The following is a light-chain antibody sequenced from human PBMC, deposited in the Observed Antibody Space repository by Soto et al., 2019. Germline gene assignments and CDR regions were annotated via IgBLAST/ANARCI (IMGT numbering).Light chain of an antibody. CDR1: QSISSSY. CDR3: QQDYNLPIT. CDR2: GAS. J-gene: IGKJ5*01. Sequence: EIVLTQSPGTLSLSPGERATLSCRVSQSISSSYLAWYQQKPGQAPRLLIFGASSRATGIPDRFSGSGSGTEFTLTISSLQSEDFAVYYCQQDYNLPITFGQGTRLEI. V-gene: IGKV3-20*01.